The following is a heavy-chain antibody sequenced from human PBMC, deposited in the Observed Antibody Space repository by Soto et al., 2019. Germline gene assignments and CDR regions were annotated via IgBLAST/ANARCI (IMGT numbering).Heavy chain of an antibody. CDR3: AREGDGTDY. V-gene: IGHV3-53*04. CDR1: GFTVSSSH. CDR2: IYSGGST. J-gene: IGHJ4*02. Sequence: GGSLRLSCTTSGFTVSSSHMSWVRQAPGKGLEWVSVIYSGGSTYYADSVKGRFTISRHNSKNTLYLQMNSLRAEDTAVYYCAREGDGTDYWGQGTLVTVSS. D-gene: IGHD6-13*01.